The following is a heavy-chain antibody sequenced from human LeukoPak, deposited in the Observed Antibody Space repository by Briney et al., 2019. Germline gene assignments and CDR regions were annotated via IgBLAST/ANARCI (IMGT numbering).Heavy chain of an antibody. J-gene: IGHJ4*02. V-gene: IGHV3-48*04. CDR1: GFTFSSYS. CDR2: ISSSGSNM. D-gene: IGHD3-10*01. CDR3: ARDSGFSGTQRGEY. Sequence: GGSLRLSCAASGFTFSSYSMNWVRQAPGKGLEWASYISSSGSNMYYADSVKGRFTISRDNAKNTLYLQVNSLRAEDTAVYYCARDSGFSGTQRGEYWGQGTLVTVSS.